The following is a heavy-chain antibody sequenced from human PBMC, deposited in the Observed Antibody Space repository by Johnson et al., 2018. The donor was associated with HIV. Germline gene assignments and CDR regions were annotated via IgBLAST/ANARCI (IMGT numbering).Heavy chain of an antibody. CDR2: ISNDGSNK. V-gene: IGHV3-30*03. J-gene: IGHJ3*02. CDR3: ARCGELRAFDI. D-gene: IGHD1-26*01. CDR1: GFSFSDYG. Sequence: QVQLVESGGGVVQPGGSPRLSCEASGFSFSDYGIHWVRQAPGKGLEWVAVISNDGSNKQYVESVKGRFTISRDNTKNSLYLQMGSLRAEDMAVYYCARCGELRAFDIWGQGTMVTVSS.